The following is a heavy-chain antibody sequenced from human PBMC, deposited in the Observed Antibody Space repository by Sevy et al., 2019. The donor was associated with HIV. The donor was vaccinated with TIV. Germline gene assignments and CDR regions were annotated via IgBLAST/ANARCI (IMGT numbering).Heavy chain of an antibody. D-gene: IGHD2-15*01. V-gene: IGHV3-74*01. CDR2: INSDGSST. J-gene: IGHJ6*02. Sequence: GGYLRLSCAASGFTFSSYWMHWVRQAPGKGLVWVSRINSDGSSTSYSDSVKGRFTISRDNAKNTLYLQMNSLRAEDTAVYYCARVCSGGSCYPNEDYYGMDVWGQGTTVTVSS. CDR3: ARVCSGGSCYPNEDYYGMDV. CDR1: GFTFSSYW.